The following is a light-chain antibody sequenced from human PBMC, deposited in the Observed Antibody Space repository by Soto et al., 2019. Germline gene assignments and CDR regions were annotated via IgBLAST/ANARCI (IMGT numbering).Light chain of an antibody. CDR1: SSNIGAGYD. J-gene: IGLJ1*01. V-gene: IGLV1-40*01. CDR2: GNS. Sequence: QAVVTQPNSVSGAPGQRVTISCTGSSSNIGAGYDVHWYQQLPGTVPKLLIHGNSNRPSGVPDRFSGSKSGTTASLAITGLQAEDEADYYCQSYDSSLSGDVFGSGTKLTVL. CDR3: QSYDSSLSGDV.